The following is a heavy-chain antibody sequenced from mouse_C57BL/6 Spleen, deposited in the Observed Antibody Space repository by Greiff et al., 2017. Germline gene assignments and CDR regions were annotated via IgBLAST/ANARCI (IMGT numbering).Heavy chain of an antibody. J-gene: IGHJ3*01. CDR3: AKEGEYYYGSSPAWFAY. CDR2: IWGDGST. D-gene: IGHD1-1*01. CDR1: GFSLTSYG. Sequence: VKLQESGPGLVAPSQSLSITCTVSGFSLTSYGVSWVRQPPGKGLEWLGVIWGDGSTNYHSALISRLSISKDNSKSQVFLKLNSLQTDDTATYYCAKEGEYYYGSSPAWFAYWGQGTLVTVSA. V-gene: IGHV2-3*01.